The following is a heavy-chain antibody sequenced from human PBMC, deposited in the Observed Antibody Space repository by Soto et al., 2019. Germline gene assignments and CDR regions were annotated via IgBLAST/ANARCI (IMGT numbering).Heavy chain of an antibody. D-gene: IGHD2-2*01. CDR1: GFTFSSYA. V-gene: IGHV3-30-3*01. CDR3: ARAHIVVVPAYYYGMDV. CDR2: ISYDGSNK. Sequence: QVQLVESGGGVVQPGRSLRLSCAASGFTFSSYAMHWVRQAPGKGLEWVAVISYDGSNKYYADSVKGRFTISRDNSKNTLYLQMNSLRAEDTAVYYCARAHIVVVPAYYYGMDVW. J-gene: IGHJ6*01.